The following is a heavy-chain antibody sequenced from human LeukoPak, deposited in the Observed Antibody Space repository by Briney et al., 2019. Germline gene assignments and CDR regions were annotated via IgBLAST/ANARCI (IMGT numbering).Heavy chain of an antibody. D-gene: IGHD1-26*01. V-gene: IGHV4-59*01. CDR1: GGSISSYY. J-gene: IGHJ5*02. CDR2: IYYSGST. CDR3: ASGGSYRDGWFDP. Sequence: SETLSPTCTVSGGSISSYYWSWIWQPPGKGLEWIGYIYYSGSTNYNPSLKSRVTISVDTSKNQFSLKLSSVTAADTAVYYCASGGSYRDGWFDPWGQGTLVTVSS.